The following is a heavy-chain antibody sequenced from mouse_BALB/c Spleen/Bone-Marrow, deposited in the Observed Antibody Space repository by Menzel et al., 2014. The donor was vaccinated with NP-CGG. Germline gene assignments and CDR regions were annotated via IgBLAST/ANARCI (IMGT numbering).Heavy chain of an antibody. Sequence: LQDSGADLVRPGTSVKVSCKASGYAFTNYWIEWVKQRPGQGLEWIGVINPGSGGVNYNEKFKGKATLTADKSYSTADIQLSSLTSDDSAVYFCSREITRYAVDYWGQGTSVNVAS. D-gene: IGHD2-4*01. J-gene: IGHJ4*01. CDR3: SREITRYAVDY. CDR2: INPGSGGV. CDR1: GYAFTNYW. V-gene: IGHV1-54*01.